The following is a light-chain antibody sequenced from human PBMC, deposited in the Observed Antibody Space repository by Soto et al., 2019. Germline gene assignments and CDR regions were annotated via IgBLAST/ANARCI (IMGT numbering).Light chain of an antibody. CDR1: SSDVGAYNY. CDR2: DVS. J-gene: IGLJ3*02. V-gene: IGLV2-14*01. CDR3: SSYTTATTRV. Sequence: QSVLTQPASVSGSPGQSITISCTGTSSDVGAYNYVSWYQQHPGKAPKLMIFDVSNRPSGVSNRFSGSKSGNTASLTISGLRAEDEADYYCSSYTTATTRVFGGGTKLTVL.